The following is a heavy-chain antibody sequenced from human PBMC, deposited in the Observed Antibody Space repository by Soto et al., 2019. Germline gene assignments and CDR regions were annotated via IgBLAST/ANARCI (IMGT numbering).Heavy chain of an antibody. V-gene: IGHV1-69*13. CDR1: GGTFSSYA. Sequence: ASVKVSCKASGGTFSSYAISWVRRAPGQGLEWMGGIIPIFGTANYAQKFQGRVTITADESTSTAYMELSSLRSEDTAVYYCARVGGASIGYSSGWYCSYKGEPFDYWGQGTLVTVSS. CDR2: IIPIFGTA. CDR3: ARVGGASIGYSSGWYCSYKGEPFDY. D-gene: IGHD6-19*01. J-gene: IGHJ4*02.